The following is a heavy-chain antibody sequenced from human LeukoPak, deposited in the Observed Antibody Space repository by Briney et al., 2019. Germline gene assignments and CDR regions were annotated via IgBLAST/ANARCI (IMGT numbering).Heavy chain of an antibody. J-gene: IGHJ6*02. CDR3: ARLECGSTNCYGNYGVDV. V-gene: IGHV1-69*05. Sequence: ASVKVSCKASGGTFSSYAISWVRQAPGQGLEWMGGIIPIFGTANYAQKFQGRVTITTDESTSTAYMELSSLRSEDTAVYYCARLECGSTNCYGNYGVDVWGQGTTVTVSS. D-gene: IGHD2-2*01. CDR1: GGTFSSYA. CDR2: IIPIFGTA.